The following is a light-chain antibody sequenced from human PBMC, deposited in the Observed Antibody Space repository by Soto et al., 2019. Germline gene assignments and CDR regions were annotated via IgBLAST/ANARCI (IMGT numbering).Light chain of an antibody. V-gene: IGLV2-14*01. Sequence: QSVLTQPASVSGSLGQSITISCTGTSSDVGGYNYVSWYQHHPGKAPKLMIYEVSNRPSGLSNRFSGSKSGNTASLTISGLQAEDEADYYCSSYTTSSTLVFGGGTKLTVL. CDR1: SSDVGGYNY. CDR2: EVS. CDR3: SSYTTSSTLV. J-gene: IGLJ2*01.